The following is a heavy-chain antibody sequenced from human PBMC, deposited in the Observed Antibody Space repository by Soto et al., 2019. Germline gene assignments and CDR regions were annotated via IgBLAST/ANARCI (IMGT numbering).Heavy chain of an antibody. V-gene: IGHV3-23*01. Sequence: GGSLRLSCAASGFPFSSTDMTWVRQSPGKGLEWVSTIDGSGGTTYYADSVKGRFTISRDNSINTVFLQINSLRADDTALYFCAKNSGWFNTWRQGALVTVSS. CDR2: IDGSGGTT. D-gene: IGHD3-10*01. CDR3: AKNSGWFNT. CDR1: GFPFSSTD. J-gene: IGHJ5*02.